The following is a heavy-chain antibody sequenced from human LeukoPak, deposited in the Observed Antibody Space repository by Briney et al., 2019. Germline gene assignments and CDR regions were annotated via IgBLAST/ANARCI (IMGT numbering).Heavy chain of an antibody. CDR1: GGSISSHY. J-gene: IGHJ3*02. D-gene: IGHD3-16*01. CDR3: ARDLGLDDAFDI. Sequence: PSETLSLTCTVSGGSISSHYWSWIRQPPGKGLEWIGYIYYSGSTNYNPSLKSRVTISVDTSKNQFSLKLSSVTAADTAVYYCARDLGLDDAFDIWGQGTMVTVSS. V-gene: IGHV4-59*11. CDR2: IYYSGST.